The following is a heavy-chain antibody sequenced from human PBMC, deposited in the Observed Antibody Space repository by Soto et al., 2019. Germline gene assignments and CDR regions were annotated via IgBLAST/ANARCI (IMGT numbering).Heavy chain of an antibody. CDR1: GGSFSGYY. J-gene: IGHJ4*02. V-gene: IGHV4-34*01. CDR2: INHSGST. D-gene: IGHD6-6*01. Sequence: QVQLQKWGAGLLKPSETLSLTCAVYGGSFSGYYWSWIRQPPGKGLEWIGEINHSGSTNYNPSLKSRVTISVDTSKNQFSLKLSSVTAADTAVYYCARSSSSPLGYWGQGTLVTVSS. CDR3: ARSSSSPLGY.